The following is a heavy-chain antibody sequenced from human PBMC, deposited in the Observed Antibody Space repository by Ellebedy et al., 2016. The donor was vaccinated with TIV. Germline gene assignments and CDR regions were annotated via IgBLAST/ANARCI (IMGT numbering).Heavy chain of an antibody. CDR3: ATDHEASPGDN. J-gene: IGHJ4*02. Sequence: PGGSLRLSCAVSGFALKNYAMHWVRQVPGKGLEWVALIWHDGTHKYYADSVRGRFTISRDSSKNTMSLQMDGLRVEDTALYYCATDHEASPGDNWGPGTLVTVSS. V-gene: IGHV3-33*01. CDR2: IWHDGTHK. CDR1: GFALKNYA. D-gene: IGHD5-12*01.